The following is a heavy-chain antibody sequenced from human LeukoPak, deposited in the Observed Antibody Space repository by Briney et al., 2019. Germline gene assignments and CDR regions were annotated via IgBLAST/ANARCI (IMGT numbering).Heavy chain of an antibody. CDR1: GFTFSDYY. CDR3: ARDPASDSSRWYFDY. Sequence: GGSLRLSCAASGFTFSDYYMSWIRQAPGKGLEWVSYISSSSSYTNYADSVKGRFTISRDNAKNSLYLQMNSLRAEDTAVYYCARDPASDSSRWYFDYWGQGTLVTVSS. D-gene: IGHD6-13*01. V-gene: IGHV3-11*06. CDR2: ISSSSSYT. J-gene: IGHJ4*02.